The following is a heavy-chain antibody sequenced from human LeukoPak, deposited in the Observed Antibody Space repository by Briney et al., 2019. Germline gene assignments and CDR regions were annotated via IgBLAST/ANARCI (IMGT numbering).Heavy chain of an antibody. CDR3: ARWRLGYNSQSNYFDY. V-gene: IGHV3-23*01. D-gene: IGHD1-1*01. Sequence: GGSLRLSCAASGFTFSSYAMSWVRQAPGKGLQWVSAISGSGGSTYYADSVKGRFTISRDNSKNTLYLQMNSLRAEDTAVYYCARWRLGYNSQSNYFDYWGQGTLVTVSS. CDR1: GFTFSSYA. J-gene: IGHJ4*02. CDR2: ISGSGGST.